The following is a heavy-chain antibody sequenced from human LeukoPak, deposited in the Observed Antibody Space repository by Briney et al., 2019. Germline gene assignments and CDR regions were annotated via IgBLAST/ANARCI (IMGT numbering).Heavy chain of an antibody. Sequence: PWGSLRLSCAASGFTFSSYEMNWVRQAPGKELEWVSYSSSSGSTIYYADSVKGRFTISRDSAKNSLYLQMNSVRTEDTAVYNCARDPCSSTSCSYFDYWGQGTLVTVSS. V-gene: IGHV3-48*03. D-gene: IGHD2-2*01. CDR3: ARDPCSSTSCSYFDY. CDR2: SSSSGSTI. CDR1: GFTFSSYE. J-gene: IGHJ4*02.